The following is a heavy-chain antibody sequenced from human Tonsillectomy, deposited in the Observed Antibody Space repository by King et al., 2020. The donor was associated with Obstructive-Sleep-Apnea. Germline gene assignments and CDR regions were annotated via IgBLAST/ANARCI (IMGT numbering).Heavy chain of an antibody. CDR3: VREFRATEDSL. J-gene: IGHJ4*02. Sequence: VQLVESGGDLVQPGGSLRLSCAASGFTFSNSWMRWARQAPGKGLEWVAIINEDGSEKYDVDSVKGRFTISRDNVKNSLYLQMNSLRAEDTAIYYCVREFRATEDSLWGQGTLVTVSS. CDR1: GFTFSNSW. V-gene: IGHV3-7*03. D-gene: IGHD1-1*01. CDR2: INEDGSEK.